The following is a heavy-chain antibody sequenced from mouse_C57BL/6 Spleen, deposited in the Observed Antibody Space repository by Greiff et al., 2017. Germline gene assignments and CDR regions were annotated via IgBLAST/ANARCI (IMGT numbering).Heavy chain of an antibody. V-gene: IGHV1-82*01. D-gene: IGHD3-2*02. Sequence: VESGASVKISCKASGYAFSSSWMNWVKQRPGKGLEWIGRIYPGDGDTNYNGKFKGKATLTADKSSSTAYMQLSSLTSEDSAVYFCAREKVGSGAMDYWGQGTSVTVSS. CDR1: GYAFSSSW. CDR3: AREKVGSGAMDY. CDR2: IYPGDGDT. J-gene: IGHJ4*01.